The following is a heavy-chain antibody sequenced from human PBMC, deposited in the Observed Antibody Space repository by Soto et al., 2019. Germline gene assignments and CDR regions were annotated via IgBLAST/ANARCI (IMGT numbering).Heavy chain of an antibody. J-gene: IGHJ4*02. CDR2: IYYSGST. CDR3: ASPDPSSSTSYYFDY. D-gene: IGHD6-6*01. V-gene: IGHV4-39*01. CDR1: GGSISSSSYY. Sequence: SETLSLTCTVSGGSISSSSYYWGWIRQPPGKGLEWIGSIYYSGSTYYNPSLKSRVTISVDTSKNQFSLKLSSVTAADTAVYYCASPDPSSSTSYYFDYWGQGTLVTV.